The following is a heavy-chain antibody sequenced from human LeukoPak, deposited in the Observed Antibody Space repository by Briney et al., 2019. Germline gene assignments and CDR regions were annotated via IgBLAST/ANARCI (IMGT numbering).Heavy chain of an antibody. V-gene: IGHV1-2*04. D-gene: IGHD3-16*02. J-gene: IGHJ4*02. Sequence: GASVKVSCKASGYTFTGYCMHWVRQAPGQGLEWMGWINPNSGGTNYAQKFKGWVTLTRDTSINTTYMELSRLASDVTAVYFCARGTPGSYLGYWGQGTLVTVSS. CDR2: INPNSGGT. CDR3: ARGTPGSYLGY. CDR1: GYTFTGYC.